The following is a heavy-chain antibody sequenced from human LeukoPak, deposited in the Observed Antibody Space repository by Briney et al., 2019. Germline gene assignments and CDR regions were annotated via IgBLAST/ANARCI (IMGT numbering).Heavy chain of an antibody. J-gene: IGHJ6*03. CDR3: ASAPAVYFFYIDV. CDR1: GFTFSDYH. CDR2: ISSSDDSI. Sequence: GGSLRLSCAASGFTFSDYHMTWIRQAPGKGLEWVSYISSSDDSINYADSVSGRFTISRDNAKSSVYLQMNSLRVEDTAVYYCASAPAVYFFYIDVWGEGTTVTVSS. V-gene: IGHV3-11*04.